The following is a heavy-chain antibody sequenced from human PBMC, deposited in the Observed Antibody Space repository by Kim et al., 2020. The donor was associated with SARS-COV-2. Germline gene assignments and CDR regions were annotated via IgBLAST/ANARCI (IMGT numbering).Heavy chain of an antibody. D-gene: IGHD4-17*01. Sequence: SETLSLTCTVSGGSISSSSYYWGWIRQPPGKGLEWIGSIYYSGSTYYNPSLKSRVTISVDTSKNQFSLKLSSVTAADTAVYYCATPLGATTPYYGMDVWGQGTTVTVSS. J-gene: IGHJ6*02. V-gene: IGHV4-39*01. CDR2: IYYSGST. CDR1: GGSISSSSYY. CDR3: ATPLGATTPYYGMDV.